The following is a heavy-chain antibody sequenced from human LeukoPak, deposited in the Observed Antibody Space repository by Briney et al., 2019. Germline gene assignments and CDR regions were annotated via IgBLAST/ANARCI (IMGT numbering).Heavy chain of an antibody. J-gene: IGHJ4*02. CDR2: INSGGST. V-gene: IGHV3-66*01. CDR3: AREGY. Sequence: PGGSLRLSCAASGFTVNSNYKNWVRQAPGKGPEWVSAINSGGSTFYSDSVKGRFTISRDNSKNTVYLQMNRLRAEDTAVYYCAREGYWGQGTLVTVSS. CDR1: GFTVNSNY.